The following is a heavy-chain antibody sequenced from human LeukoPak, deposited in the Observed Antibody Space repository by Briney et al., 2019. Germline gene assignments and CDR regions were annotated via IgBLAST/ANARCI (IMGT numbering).Heavy chain of an antibody. CDR2: IGAAGAHT. J-gene: IGHJ3*02. V-gene: IGHV3-64*02. CDR1: GFRISYHD. CDR3: ARELGGTKTGGFDI. Sequence: PGGSLRLSCAASGFRISYHDMHWVRQAPGKGLEFVSSIGAAGAHTFYADSVKGRFTISRDNFQSTMYLQMDGLRPEDSAVYYCARELGGTKTGGFDIWGQGTVVTVSS. D-gene: IGHD1-14*01.